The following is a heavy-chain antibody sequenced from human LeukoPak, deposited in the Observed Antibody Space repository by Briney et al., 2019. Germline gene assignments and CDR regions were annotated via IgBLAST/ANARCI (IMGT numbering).Heavy chain of an antibody. D-gene: IGHD6-13*01. CDR1: GFTFSSYG. Sequence: GGSLRLPCAASGFTFSSYGMHWVRQAPGKGLEWVAVIWYDGSNKYYADSVKGRFTISRDNSKNTLYLQMNSLRAEDTAVYYCARGHRRIGAVNDAFDIWGQGTMVTVSS. CDR2: IWYDGSNK. J-gene: IGHJ3*02. CDR3: ARGHRRIGAVNDAFDI. V-gene: IGHV3-33*01.